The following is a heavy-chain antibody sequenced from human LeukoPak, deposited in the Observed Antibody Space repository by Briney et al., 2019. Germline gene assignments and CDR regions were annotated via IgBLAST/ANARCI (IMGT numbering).Heavy chain of an antibody. D-gene: IGHD2-2*01. CDR2: ISSSSSYR. Sequence: GLSPRLSCAASGFTLSSYSMNGVRQARRKGREWGSAISSSSSYRYYADSVKGGLTISRDNAKNSLYLQMNSLTAEDTAVYYCARATSTSAMSDMGAYWGQGTLVTVSS. V-gene: IGHV3-21*01. J-gene: IGHJ4*02. CDR3: ARATSTSAMSDMGAY. CDR1: GFTLSSYS.